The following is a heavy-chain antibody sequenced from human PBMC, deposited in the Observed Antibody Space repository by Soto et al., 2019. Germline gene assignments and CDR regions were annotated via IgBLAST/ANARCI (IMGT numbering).Heavy chain of an antibody. J-gene: IGHJ4*02. CDR2: IYYSGST. CDR3: ARAWISSGYYIYYFDY. Sequence: SETLSLTCTVSGGSISSGDYYWSWIRQPPGKSLEWIGYIYYSGSTYYNPSLKSRVTISVDTSKNQFSLKLSSVTAADTAVYYCARAWISSGYYIYYFDYWGQGTLVTVSS. V-gene: IGHV4-30-4*01. D-gene: IGHD3-22*01. CDR1: GGSISSGDYY.